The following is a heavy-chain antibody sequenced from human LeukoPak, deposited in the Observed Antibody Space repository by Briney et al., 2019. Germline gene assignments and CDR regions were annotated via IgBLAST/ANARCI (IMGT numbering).Heavy chain of an antibody. J-gene: IGHJ4*02. D-gene: IGHD2-2*01. V-gene: IGHV3-11*05. CDR3: ARADRTSWFDY. CDR1: RFTFSDYY. Sequence: GSLRLSCAASRFTFSDYYMVWIRQAPGKGLEWVSYISNSGSSTKYAGSVKGRFTISRDNAKNSLSLQMNSVRPEDTAVYYCARADRTSWFDYWGQGTLVTVSS. CDR2: ISNSGSST.